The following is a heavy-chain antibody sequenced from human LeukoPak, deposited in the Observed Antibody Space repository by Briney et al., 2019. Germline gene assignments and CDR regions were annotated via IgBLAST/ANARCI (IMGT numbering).Heavy chain of an antibody. J-gene: IGHJ4*02. V-gene: IGHV3-9*03. CDR3: AKVGYGGNSGAFDY. Sequence: GGSMRLSCAASGFTFDDYAMHWVRQAPGKGLEWVSGISWNSGSIGYADSVKGRFTISRDNAKNSLYLQMNSLRAEDMALYYCAKVGYGGNSGAFDYWGQGTLVTVSS. CDR1: GFTFDDYA. D-gene: IGHD4-23*01. CDR2: ISWNSGSI.